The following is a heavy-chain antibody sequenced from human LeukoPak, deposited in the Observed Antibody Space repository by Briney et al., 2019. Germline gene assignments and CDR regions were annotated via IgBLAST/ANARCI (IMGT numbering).Heavy chain of an antibody. CDR3: ARGLQIGFLEY. CDR2: ISAYNGNA. CDR1: GYTFTSYG. Sequence: ASLKVSCKASGYTFTSYGVSWVRQAPGQGLEWMGWISAYNGNANYAQKLQGRVTLTTDTSTSTAYMDLRSLTSDDTAVYYCARGLQIGFLEYWGQGTLVTVSS. V-gene: IGHV1-18*01. D-gene: IGHD4-11*01. J-gene: IGHJ4*02.